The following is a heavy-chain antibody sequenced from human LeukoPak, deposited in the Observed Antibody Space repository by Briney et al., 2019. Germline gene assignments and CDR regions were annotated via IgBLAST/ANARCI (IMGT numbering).Heavy chain of an antibody. V-gene: IGHV4-34*01. CDR1: CGSLSVYY. D-gene: IGHD4-17*01. CDR2: IHHDGST. Sequence: PSDTLSLTCALSCGSLSVYYWRWIRHSPGRGLEWMGDIHHDGSTKYQSSFKTRLTIFLLLSKNEFSLSLTLLTPEDTPFYFCARDVVPRDYVDTINAYDLWGQGTMVSVS. CDR3: ARDVVPRDYVDTINAYDL. J-gene: IGHJ3*01.